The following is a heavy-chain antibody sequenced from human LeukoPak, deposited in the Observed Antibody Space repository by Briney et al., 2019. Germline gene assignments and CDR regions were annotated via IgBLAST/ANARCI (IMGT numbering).Heavy chain of an antibody. CDR2: IIPILGIA. Sequence: GASVKVSCKASGGTFSSYAISWVRQAPGQGLEWMGRIIPILGIANYAQKFQGRVTITADKSTSTAYMELSSLRSEDTAVYYCARQVGRYYDFWSDQPPYNWFDPWGQGTLVTVSS. CDR1: GGTFSSYA. D-gene: IGHD3-3*01. V-gene: IGHV1-69*04. J-gene: IGHJ5*02. CDR3: ARQVGRYYDFWSDQPPYNWFDP.